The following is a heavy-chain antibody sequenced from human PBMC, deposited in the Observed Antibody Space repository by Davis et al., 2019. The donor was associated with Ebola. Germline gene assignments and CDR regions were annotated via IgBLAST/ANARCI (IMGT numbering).Heavy chain of an antibody. CDR2: LGTSADT. V-gene: IGHV3-23*01. D-gene: IGHD2-21*02. CDR1: GFIFSSYV. CDR3: VRDPALVVTGGGWFFGL. Sequence: GGFLRLSCAASGFIFSSYVMSWVRQAPGKGLEWVSTLGTSADTYYADSVKGRFTISRDNSKNTLHLQMNSLRAEDTAVYYCVRDPALVVTGGGWFFGLWGRGTLVTVSS. J-gene: IGHJ2*01.